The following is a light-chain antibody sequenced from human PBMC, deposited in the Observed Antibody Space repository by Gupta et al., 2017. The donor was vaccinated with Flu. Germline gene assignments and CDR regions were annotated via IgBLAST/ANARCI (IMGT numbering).Light chain of an antibody. CDR2: GAS. V-gene: IGKV3-15*01. CDR3: QQYNNWPPAYT. J-gene: IGKJ2*01. CDR1: QSVSSN. Sequence: EIVMTQSPATLSVSPGERATLSCRASQSVSSNLAWYQQQPGQAPRLLIYGASTRATGIPARFSGSGSGTEFTLTIRSLQSEDFAVYYCQQYNNWPPAYTFGQGTKLEIK.